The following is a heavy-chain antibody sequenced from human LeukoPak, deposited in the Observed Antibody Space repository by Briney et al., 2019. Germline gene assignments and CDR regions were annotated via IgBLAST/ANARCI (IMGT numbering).Heavy chain of an antibody. J-gene: IGHJ5*02. CDR2: IYYSGST. Sequence: PSETLSLTCTVSGGSISSGGYYWSWLRQHPGKGLEWIGYIYYSGSTYYNPSLKSRVTISVDTSKNQFSLKLSSVTAADTAVYYCARADFWSGYPTNHRFDPWGQGTLVTVSS. CDR1: GGSISSGGYY. CDR3: ARADFWSGYPTNHRFDP. V-gene: IGHV4-31*03. D-gene: IGHD3-3*01.